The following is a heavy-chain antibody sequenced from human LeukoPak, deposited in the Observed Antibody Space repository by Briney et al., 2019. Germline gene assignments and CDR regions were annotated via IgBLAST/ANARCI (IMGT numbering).Heavy chain of an antibody. V-gene: IGHV1-2*02. D-gene: IGHD4-23*01. Sequence: ASVKVSCKASGYTFTAYYINWVRQAPGQGLEWMGYINPHSGSAVYAQGFQGRVTMTVDKSISTAYMELTRLRSDDTAVYYCARVEGYGGFRDVFDIWGQGTVVTVSS. CDR2: INPHSGSA. J-gene: IGHJ3*02. CDR1: GYTFTAYY. CDR3: ARVEGYGGFRDVFDI.